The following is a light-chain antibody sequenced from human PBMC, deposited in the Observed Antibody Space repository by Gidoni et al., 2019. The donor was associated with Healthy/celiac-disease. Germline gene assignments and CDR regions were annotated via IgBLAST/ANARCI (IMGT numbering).Light chain of an antibody. V-gene: IGKV3-15*01. CDR2: GAS. CDR1: QSVSSN. CDR3: QQYNNWPPLT. J-gene: IGKJ4*01. Sequence: EIVMTQSPATLSVSPGERATLSCRARQSVSSNFAWYQQKSGQAPRLLIYGASTRATGIPARFSGSGSGTEFTLTISSLQSEDFAVYYCQQYNNWPPLTFGGGTKVEIK.